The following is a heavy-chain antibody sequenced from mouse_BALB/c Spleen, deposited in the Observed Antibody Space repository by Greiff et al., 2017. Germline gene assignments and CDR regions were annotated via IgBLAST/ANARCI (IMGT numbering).Heavy chain of an antibody. V-gene: IGHV3-6*02. D-gene: IGHD1-1*01. J-gene: IGHJ2*01. Sequence: EVQLVESGPGLVKPSQSLSLTCSVTGYSITSGYYWNWIRQFPGNKLEWMGYISYDGSNNYNPSLKNRISITRDTSKNQFFLKLNSVTTEDTATYYCARDHYGSPFDYWGQGTTLTVSS. CDR1: GYSITSGYY. CDR3: ARDHYGSPFDY. CDR2: ISYDGSN.